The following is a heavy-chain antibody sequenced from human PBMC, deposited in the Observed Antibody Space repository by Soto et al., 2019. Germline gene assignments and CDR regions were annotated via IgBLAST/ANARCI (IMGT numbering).Heavy chain of an antibody. Sequence: QVQLVESGGGVVQPGTSLRLSCAASGFTFSGHGMHWVRQAPGKGLEWMGVIWYDGSKKYYGDSVKGRFTISRDNSKDTLFLQMNSLRVEDTAVYYCARGRGGDYGGNSGYYDYWGQGTLVTVSS. D-gene: IGHD4-17*01. CDR3: ARGRGGDYGGNSGYYDY. CDR1: GFTFSGHG. V-gene: IGHV3-33*01. J-gene: IGHJ4*02. CDR2: IWYDGSKK.